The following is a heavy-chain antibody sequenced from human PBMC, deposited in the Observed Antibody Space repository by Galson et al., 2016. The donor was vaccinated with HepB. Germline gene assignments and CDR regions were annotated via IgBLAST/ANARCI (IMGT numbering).Heavy chain of an antibody. CDR2: ISGSGVST. CDR3: STDAGRYTYGYLGY. D-gene: IGHD5-18*01. J-gene: IGHJ4*02. V-gene: IGHV3-23*01. CDR1: GFTFSDYA. Sequence: SLRLSCAASGFTFSDYAMTWFRQAPGKGLEWVSAISGSGVSTYHADSVRGRLTISRDNSKNTLYLQMNSLKTEDTGVYYCSTDAGRYTYGYLGYWGQGTLVTASS.